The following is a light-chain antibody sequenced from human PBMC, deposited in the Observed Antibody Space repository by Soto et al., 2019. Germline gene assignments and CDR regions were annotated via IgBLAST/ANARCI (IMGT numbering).Light chain of an antibody. CDR1: SSNIGRDP. CDR2: DNN. Sequence: QSVLTQPPSASGTPGQRVSISCSGSSSNIGRDPVNWYQQLPGTAPKLLIYDNNQRPSGVPDRFSGSKSGTSASLAISGLQSEDEADYFCAGWDGDLMGFVFGTGTKLAVL. V-gene: IGLV1-44*01. CDR3: AGWDGDLMGFV. J-gene: IGLJ1*01.